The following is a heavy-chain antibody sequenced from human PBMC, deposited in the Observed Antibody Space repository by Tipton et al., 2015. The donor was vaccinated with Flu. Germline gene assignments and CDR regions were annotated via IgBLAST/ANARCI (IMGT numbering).Heavy chain of an antibody. CDR1: GGSISSGSYY. CDR3: ARRDYSNYVSEPKNWFDP. Sequence: TLSLTCTVSGGSISSGSYYWSWIRQPAGKGLEWIGRIYTSGSTNYNPSLKSRVTISVDTSKDQFSLKLRSVTAADTAVYYCARRDYSNYVSEPKNWFDPWGQRTLVTVSS. J-gene: IGHJ5*02. V-gene: IGHV4-61*02. D-gene: IGHD4-11*01. CDR2: IYTSGST.